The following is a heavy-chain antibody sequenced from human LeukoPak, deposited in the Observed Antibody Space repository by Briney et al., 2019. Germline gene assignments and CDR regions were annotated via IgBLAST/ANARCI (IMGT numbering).Heavy chain of an antibody. Sequence: SETLSLTCTVSGGSISSYYWSWVRQPPGKGLEWIGYIQNSVTSYTDNLSLQSRVTISVDTTKNQFSLQVTSVTAADTAVYYCVRSPQLDPWGPGILVTVSS. CDR2: IQNSVTSY. J-gene: IGHJ5*02. D-gene: IGHD3-10*01. CDR3: VRSPQLDP. V-gene: IGHV4-59*03. CDR1: GGSISSYY.